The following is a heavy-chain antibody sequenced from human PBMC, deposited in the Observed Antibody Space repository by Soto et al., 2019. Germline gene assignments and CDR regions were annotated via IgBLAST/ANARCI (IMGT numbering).Heavy chain of an antibody. CDR1: GYTFIGYY. J-gene: IGHJ3*02. V-gene: IGHV1-2*02. D-gene: IGHD3-9*01. Sequence: QVQLVQSGAEVKKPGASVRVSCMASGYTFIGYYMHWVRQAPGQGLEWMGWINPNSGGTNFAPKFQGRVTMTRDTSISAAHMEMTRLRSLATAASYCARESYYDILTGYSRNAFDIWGQGTRVTVSS. CDR2: INPNSGGT. CDR3: ARESYYDILTGYSRNAFDI.